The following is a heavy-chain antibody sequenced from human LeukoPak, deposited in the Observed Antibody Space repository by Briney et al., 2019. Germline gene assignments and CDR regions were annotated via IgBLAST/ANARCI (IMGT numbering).Heavy chain of an antibody. Sequence: GGSLRLSCAASGFTFSRFAIHWVRQAPGKGLEWVAVVSYDGSKKYYGDSVKGRFTISRDNSKNTLYLQMNSLRAEDTAVYYCARDHYDFKADLSGGYGMDVWGQGTTVTVSS. CDR1: GFTFSRFA. CDR3: ARDHYDFKADLSGGYGMDV. D-gene: IGHD3-3*01. V-gene: IGHV3-30*04. J-gene: IGHJ6*02. CDR2: VSYDGSKK.